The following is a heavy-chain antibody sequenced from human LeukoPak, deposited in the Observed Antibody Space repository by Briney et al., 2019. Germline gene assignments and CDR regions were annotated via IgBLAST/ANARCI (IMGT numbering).Heavy chain of an antibody. J-gene: IGHJ3*02. CDR2: IIPIFGTA. CDR1: GGTFSSYA. Sequence: RASVKVSCKASGGTFSSYAISWVRQAPGQGLEWMGGIIPIFGTANYAQKFQGRVTITTDESTSTAYMELSSLRSEDTAVYYCAHSDERGYSYVDAFDIWGQGTMVTVSS. V-gene: IGHV1-69*05. CDR3: AHSDERGYSYVDAFDI. D-gene: IGHD5-18*01.